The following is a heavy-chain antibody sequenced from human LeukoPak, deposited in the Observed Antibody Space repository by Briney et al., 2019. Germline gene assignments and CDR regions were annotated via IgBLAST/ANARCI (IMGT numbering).Heavy chain of an antibody. CDR1: GGSISSGGYS. V-gene: IGHV4-30-2*01. D-gene: IGHD2-21*01. J-gene: IGHJ4*02. CDR3: ARGGEGLYYFDY. CDR2: IYHSGST. Sequence: SETLSLTCAVSGGSISSGGYSWSWIRQPPGKGLEWIGYIYHSGSTNYNPSLKSRVTISVDTSKNQFSLKLSSVTAADTAVYYCARGGEGLYYFDYWGQGTLVTVSS.